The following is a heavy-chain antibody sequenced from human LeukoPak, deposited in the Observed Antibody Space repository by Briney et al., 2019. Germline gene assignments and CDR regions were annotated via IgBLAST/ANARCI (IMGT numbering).Heavy chain of an antibody. Sequence: GASVKVSCKASGYTFTDYFMHWVRQAPGQGLEWMGWINPNNGATNYAQEFQGRVTMTTDTSTTTAYMELRSLRLDDTAVYYCARAGSYYYMDVWGKGTTVTVSS. CDR2: INPNNGAT. CDR1: GYTFTDYF. J-gene: IGHJ6*03. D-gene: IGHD1-1*01. CDR3: ARAGSYYYMDV. V-gene: IGHV1-2*02.